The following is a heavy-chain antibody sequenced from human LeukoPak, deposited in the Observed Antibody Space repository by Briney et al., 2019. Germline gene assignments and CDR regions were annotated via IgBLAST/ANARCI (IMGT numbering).Heavy chain of an antibody. V-gene: IGHV4-59*01. CDR3: ARDNGYSYGIDY. D-gene: IGHD5-18*01. CDR2: ALYTGST. CDR1: GGSISSYF. J-gene: IGHJ4*02. Sequence: PSETLSLICSVPGGSISSYFWSWIRQAPGKGLEWVGYALYTGSTEYNPALKSRVTISLDTSKNRFSLRLSSVTAADTAVYYFARDNGYSYGIDYWGQGRLVTVSS.